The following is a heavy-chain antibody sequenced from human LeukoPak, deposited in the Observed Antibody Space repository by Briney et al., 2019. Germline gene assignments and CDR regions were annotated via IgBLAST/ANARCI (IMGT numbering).Heavy chain of an antibody. V-gene: IGHV3-48*01. Sequence: GGSLRLSCAASGFTFSDYNMNWVRQAPGKGLEWVSYISSSTTTIYYADSVKGRFTISRGNVKNSLYLQMDSLRVEDTAVYYCARVDPIAVAGDDYWGQGTQVAVSS. CDR3: ARVDPIAVAGDDY. CDR2: ISSSTTTI. D-gene: IGHD6-19*01. CDR1: GFTFSDYN. J-gene: IGHJ4*02.